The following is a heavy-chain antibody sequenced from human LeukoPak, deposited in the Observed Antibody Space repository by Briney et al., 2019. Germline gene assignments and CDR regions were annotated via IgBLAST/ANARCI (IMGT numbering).Heavy chain of an antibody. CDR1: GFTVSSKY. CDR3: ARGGVTLIVPIL. CDR2: IYSGGNT. D-gene: IGHD3-22*01. V-gene: IGHV3-53*01. Sequence: GGSLRLSCAASGFTVSSKYMSWVRQAPGKGLEWVSVIYSGGNTYYADSVKGRFTISRDNSKNTLYLQMTSLRAEDTAVYYCARGGVTLIVPILWGQGTLVTVSS. J-gene: IGHJ4*02.